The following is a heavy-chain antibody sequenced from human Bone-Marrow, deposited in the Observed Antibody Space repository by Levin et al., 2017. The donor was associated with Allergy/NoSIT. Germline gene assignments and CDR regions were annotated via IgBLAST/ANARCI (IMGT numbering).Heavy chain of an antibody. V-gene: IGHV3-64D*09. CDR1: GFTFSTYP. D-gene: IGHD2-21*01. CDR3: VILGGDLHEAFEI. CDR2: LTANGYSS. J-gene: IGHJ3*02. Sequence: PGGSLRLSCLGSGFTFSTYPIHWVRQAPGKGLEYISALTANGYSSYYADSVKGRFTISRDNSKNTLDLHMTSLRPEDTALYFCVILGGDLHEAFEIWGQGTVVTGS.